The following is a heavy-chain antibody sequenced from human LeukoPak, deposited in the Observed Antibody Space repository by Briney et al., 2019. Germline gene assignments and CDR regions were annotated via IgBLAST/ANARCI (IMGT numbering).Heavy chain of an antibody. CDR3: ARDGGAYYYDSSGRDY. V-gene: IGHV4-39*07. CDR2: IYYSGST. D-gene: IGHD3-22*01. Sequence: SETLSLTCTVSGGSISSSSYYWGWIRQPPGKGLEWIGSIYYSGSTYYNPSLKSRVTISVDTSKNQFSLKLSSVTAADTAVYYCARDGGAYYYDSSGRDYWGQGTLVTVSS. J-gene: IGHJ4*02. CDR1: GGSISSSSYY.